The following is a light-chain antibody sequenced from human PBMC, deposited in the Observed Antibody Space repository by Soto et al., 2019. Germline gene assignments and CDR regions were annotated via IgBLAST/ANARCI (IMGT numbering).Light chain of an antibody. V-gene: IGKV3-20*01. CDR3: QQYGNSPPMYT. CDR1: QGVSGCY. J-gene: IGKJ2*01. Sequence: EIVLTQSPGTLSLSPGERATLSCRACQGVSGCYVAWFQQKPGQAPRLLISGGSSRATGIPDRFRGSGSGADFTLTIDRLEPEDCAVYYCQQYGNSPPMYTFGQGTKLEIK. CDR2: GGS.